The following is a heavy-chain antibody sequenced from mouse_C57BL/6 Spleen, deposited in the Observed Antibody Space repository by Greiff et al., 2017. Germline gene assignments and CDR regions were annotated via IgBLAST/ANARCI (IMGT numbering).Heavy chain of an antibody. CDR3: ARDKVFDG. Sequence: VQLQQSGPELVKPGASVKMSCTASGYTFTDYNMHWVKQSHGKSLEWIGYINPNNGGTSSNQKFKGKATLTVNTSSSTAYMELRSLTSEDAAVYYCARDKVFDGWGTGTTVTVSS. CDR1: GYTFTDYN. CDR2: INPNNGGT. V-gene: IGHV1-22*01. J-gene: IGHJ1*03.